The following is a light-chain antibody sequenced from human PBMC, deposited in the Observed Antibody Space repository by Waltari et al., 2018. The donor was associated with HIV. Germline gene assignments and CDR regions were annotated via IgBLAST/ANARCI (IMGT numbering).Light chain of an antibody. CDR1: QSVSSSH. J-gene: IGKJ1*01. V-gene: IGKV3-20*01. Sequence: EIILTQSPGTLSLSPGESATISCRASQSVSSSHLAWYQQKPGQAPRLLLYGASSRSTGIPDRFSGSGSGTDFILTISGLEPEDFAVYYCQQYGGSRWTFGQGTKVEIK. CDR2: GAS. CDR3: QQYGGSRWT.